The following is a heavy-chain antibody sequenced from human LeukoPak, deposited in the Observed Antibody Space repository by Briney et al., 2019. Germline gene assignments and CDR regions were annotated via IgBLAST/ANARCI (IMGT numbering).Heavy chain of an antibody. CDR1: GFTLSTNA. CDR2: ISGSGAST. V-gene: IGHV3-23*01. Sequence: GGSLRLSCLTSGFTLSTNAMSWVRQAPGKGLEWISGISGSGASTYYADSVKGRFTISRDDSRNTLYLQMNSLRAEDTAVYYCAKQITIFGSFDYWGQGTLVTVSS. J-gene: IGHJ4*02. CDR3: AKQITIFGSFDY. D-gene: IGHD3-3*01.